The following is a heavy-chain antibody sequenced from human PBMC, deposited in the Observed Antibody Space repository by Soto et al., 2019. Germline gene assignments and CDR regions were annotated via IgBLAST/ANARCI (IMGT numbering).Heavy chain of an antibody. CDR2: ISYDGSNK. Sequence: QVQLVESGGGVVQPGRSLRLSCAASGFTFSSYAMHWVRQAPGKGLAWVAVISYDGSNKYYADSVKGRFTISRDNSKNTLYLQMNSLRAEDTAVYYCARDWYSSSSVNWFDPWGQGTLVTVSS. V-gene: IGHV3-30-3*01. D-gene: IGHD6-6*01. CDR3: ARDWYSSSSVNWFDP. J-gene: IGHJ5*02. CDR1: GFTFSSYA.